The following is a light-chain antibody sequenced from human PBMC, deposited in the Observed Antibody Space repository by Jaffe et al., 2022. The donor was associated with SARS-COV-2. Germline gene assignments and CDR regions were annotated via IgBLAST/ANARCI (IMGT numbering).Light chain of an antibody. J-gene: IGLJ3*02. CDR1: SSDVGAYDY. Sequence: QSALTQPASVSGSPGQSITLSCTGSSSDVGAYDYVSWYQHHPGKAPKLMIYDVTARPSGVSNRFSASKSGNTASLTISGLQAEDEADYYCSSYTSSTTWVFGGGTKLTVL. CDR3: SSYTSSTTWV. V-gene: IGLV2-14*03. CDR2: DVT.